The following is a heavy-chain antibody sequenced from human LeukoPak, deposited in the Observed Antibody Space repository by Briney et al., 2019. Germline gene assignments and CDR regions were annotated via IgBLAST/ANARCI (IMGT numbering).Heavy chain of an antibody. Sequence: SETLSLTCAVYGGSFSGYYWSWIRQPPGKGREWIGEINHSGSTNYNPSLKSRVTISVDTSKNQFSLKLSSVTAADTAVYYCARGRKEWLLSLPNWFDPWGQGTLVTVSS. D-gene: IGHD3-3*01. V-gene: IGHV4-34*01. CDR1: GGSFSGYY. CDR2: INHSGST. CDR3: ARGRKEWLLSLPNWFDP. J-gene: IGHJ5*02.